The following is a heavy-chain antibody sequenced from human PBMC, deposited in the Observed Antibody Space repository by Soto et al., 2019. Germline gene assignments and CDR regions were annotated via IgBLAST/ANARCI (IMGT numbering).Heavy chain of an antibody. CDR2: ISAYNCNT. Sequence: ASVKVSCKASGYTFTSYGISWVRQAPGQGLEWMGWISAYNCNTNYAQKLQGRVTMTTDTSTSTAYMELRSLRFDDTAVYYCASGYDILTGYLVDFDYWGQGTLVTVSS. CDR3: ASGYDILTGYLVDFDY. D-gene: IGHD3-9*01. J-gene: IGHJ4*02. V-gene: IGHV1-18*01. CDR1: GYTFTSYG.